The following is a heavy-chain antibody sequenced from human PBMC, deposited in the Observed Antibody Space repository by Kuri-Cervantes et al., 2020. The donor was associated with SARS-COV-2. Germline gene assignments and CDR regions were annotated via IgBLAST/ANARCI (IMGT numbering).Heavy chain of an antibody. Sequence: GESLKISCAASGFTFSSYAMHWVRQAPGKGLEWVAVISYDGGNKYYADSVKGRFTISRDNSENTLYLQMNSLRAEDTAVYYCAKRGVAVPGFNYWGQGTLVTVSS. CDR3: AKRGVAVPGFNY. CDR1: GFTFSSYA. V-gene: IGHV3-30*04. J-gene: IGHJ4*02. CDR2: ISYDGGNK. D-gene: IGHD6-19*01.